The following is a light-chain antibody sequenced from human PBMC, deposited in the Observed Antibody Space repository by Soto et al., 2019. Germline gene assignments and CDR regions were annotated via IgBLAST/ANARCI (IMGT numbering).Light chain of an antibody. CDR2: KAS. J-gene: IGKJ1*01. CDR1: QSISNS. V-gene: IGKV1-5*03. Sequence: DIQMTQSPSTLSASVGDRVTITCRATQSISNSLAWYQQKPGKAPNLLIYKASSLETVVPSRFSGSGSGTEFTLTITSLQPDDSATYYCQQYASFWTFGQGTKVEIK. CDR3: QQYASFWT.